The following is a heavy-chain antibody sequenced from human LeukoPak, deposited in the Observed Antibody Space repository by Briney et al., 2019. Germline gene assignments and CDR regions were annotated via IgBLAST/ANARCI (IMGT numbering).Heavy chain of an antibody. V-gene: IGHV3-23*01. D-gene: IGHD5-18*01. Sequence: GGSLRLSCAASGFTFTSYAMSWVRQAPGKGLEWVSAIRGTGGNTYYADSVKGRFTISRDDSKNTLSLQMNSLRAEDTAVYYCAKARGIQLWFLDYWGQGTLVTVSS. CDR3: AKARGIQLWFLDY. CDR1: GFTFTSYA. J-gene: IGHJ4*02. CDR2: IRGTGGNT.